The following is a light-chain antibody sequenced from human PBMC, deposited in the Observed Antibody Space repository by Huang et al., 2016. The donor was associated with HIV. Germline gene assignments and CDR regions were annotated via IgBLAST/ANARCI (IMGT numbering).Light chain of an antibody. V-gene: IGKV3-11*01. Sequence: EIVLTQSPATLSLSPGERATLSCRASQRVSSYLAWYQQKPGQAPRLLIYDASNRATGIPARFSGSGSGTDFPLTISSLEPEDFAVYYCQQRTFGQGTKLEIK. CDR3: QQRT. CDR2: DAS. CDR1: QRVSSY. J-gene: IGKJ2*01.